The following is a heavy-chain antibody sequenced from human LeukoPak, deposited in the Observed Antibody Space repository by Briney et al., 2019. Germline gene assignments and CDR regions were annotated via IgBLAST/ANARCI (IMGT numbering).Heavy chain of an antibody. CDR3: ARDLGGYIDY. J-gene: IGHJ4*02. CDR1: GFTFSSYW. Sequence: PGGSLRLSCAASGFTFSSYWMHWVRQAPGKGLEWVSVIYGGGGTYYADSVKGRFAISRDNSKNTLYLQMNSLRAEDTAVYYCARDLGGYIDYWGQGTLVTVSS. D-gene: IGHD3-22*01. CDR2: IYGGGGT. V-gene: IGHV3-53*01.